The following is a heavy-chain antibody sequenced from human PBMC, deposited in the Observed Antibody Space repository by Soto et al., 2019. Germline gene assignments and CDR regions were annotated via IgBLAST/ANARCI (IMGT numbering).Heavy chain of an antibody. D-gene: IGHD4-4*01. CDR3: ARDLDSNLALTFDY. J-gene: IGHJ4*02. CDR1: GYRFNGYS. CDR2: INPKNGAT. V-gene: IGHV1-2*04. Sequence: ASVKVSCKASGYRFNGYSIHGVRKAPGQGLEWMGWINPKNGATNYARKFQGWVTMIRDTSISTVYMELRNLKSEDTAVYYCARDLDSNLALTFDYWGQGTLVTVSS.